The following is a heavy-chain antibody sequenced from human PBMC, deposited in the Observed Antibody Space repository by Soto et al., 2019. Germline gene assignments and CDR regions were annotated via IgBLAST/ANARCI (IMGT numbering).Heavy chain of an antibody. Sequence: GGSLRLSCAASGFTFSSYEMNWVRQAPGKGLEWVSYISSSGSTIYYADSVKGRFTISRDNAKNSLYLQMNSLRAEDTAVYYCARGSYHYYDSSGYYSYWGQGTLVTVSS. V-gene: IGHV3-48*03. D-gene: IGHD3-22*01. J-gene: IGHJ4*02. CDR1: GFTFSSYE. CDR2: ISSSGSTI. CDR3: ARGSYHYYDSSGYYSY.